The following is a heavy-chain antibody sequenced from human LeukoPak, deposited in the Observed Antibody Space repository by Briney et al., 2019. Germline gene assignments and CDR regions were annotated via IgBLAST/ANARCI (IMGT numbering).Heavy chain of an antibody. Sequence: GGSLRLSCAASGFTFSSYGMHWVRQTPGKGLEWVAGIWYDGSNKYNVDSVTGRFTISRDNSNNTLFLQLDNLRDEDTAVYYCARDRGSGSGSYTWGIFDCWGQGTLVTVSS. CDR3: ARDRGSGSGSYTWGIFDC. CDR1: GFTFSSYG. V-gene: IGHV3-33*01. J-gene: IGHJ4*02. D-gene: IGHD3-10*01. CDR2: IWYDGSNK.